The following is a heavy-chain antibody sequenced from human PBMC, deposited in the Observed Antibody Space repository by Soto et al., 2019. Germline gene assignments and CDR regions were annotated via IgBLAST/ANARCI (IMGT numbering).Heavy chain of an antibody. CDR3: ARRSNSQYAMDV. D-gene: IGHD4-4*01. V-gene: IGHV5-51*01. CDR1: VYSFANEW. Sequence: EYLKVSLNASVYSFANEWISSVRQMPGKGLEWMGIIYPGDSDTRYSPSFQGQVTISADKSISTDYLKWSSLKASDTAMYYCARRSNSQYAMDVWGQGTTVTASS. CDR2: IYPGDSDT. J-gene: IGHJ6*02.